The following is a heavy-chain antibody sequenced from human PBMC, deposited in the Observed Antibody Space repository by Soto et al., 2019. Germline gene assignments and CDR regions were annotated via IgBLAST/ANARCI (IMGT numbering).Heavy chain of an antibody. CDR2: IYPGDSDT. D-gene: IGHD3-16*02. J-gene: IGHJ6*02. V-gene: IGHV5-51*01. CDR3: ARLISTFGGVIVAFDGMDV. CDR1: GYSFTSYW. Sequence: EVQLVQSGAEVKKPGESLKISCKGSGYSFTSYWIGWVRQMSGKGLEWMGIIYPGDSDTRYSPSFQGQVTISADKSISTAYLQWSSLKASDTAMYYCARLISTFGGVIVAFDGMDVWGQGTTVTVSS.